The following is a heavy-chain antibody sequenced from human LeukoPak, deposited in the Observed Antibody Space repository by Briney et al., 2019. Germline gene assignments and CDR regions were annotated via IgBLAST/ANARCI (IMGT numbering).Heavy chain of an antibody. V-gene: IGHV1-2*02. J-gene: IGHJ4*02. CDR1: GYTFTDYY. D-gene: IGHD1-7*01. CDR2: ISPNSGGT. Sequence: ASVKVSCKASGYTFTDYYIHWVRQAPXXXXXWTGWISPNSGGTNYAQKFQGRVTMTRDTSISTAYMELSRLISDDTAVYYCAREETETAFDYWGQGTLVTVSS. CDR3: AREETETAFDY.